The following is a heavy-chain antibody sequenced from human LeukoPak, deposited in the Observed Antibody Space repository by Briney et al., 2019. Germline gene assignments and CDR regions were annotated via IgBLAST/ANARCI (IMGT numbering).Heavy chain of an antibody. Sequence: GGSLRLSCAASGFTFSDYYMSWIRQAPGKGLEWVSYISSSSSYTNYADSVKGRFTVSRDNAKNSLYLQMNSLRAEDTAVYYCARNRDGYLPFDYWGQGTLVTVSS. CDR3: ARNRDGYLPFDY. CDR2: ISSSSSYT. CDR1: GFTFSDYY. D-gene: IGHD5-24*01. J-gene: IGHJ4*02. V-gene: IGHV3-11*06.